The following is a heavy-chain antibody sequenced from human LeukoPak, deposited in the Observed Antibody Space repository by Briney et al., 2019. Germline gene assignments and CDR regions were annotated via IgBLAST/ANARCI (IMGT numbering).Heavy chain of an antibody. D-gene: IGHD6-19*01. J-gene: IGHJ4*02. Sequence: SETLSLTCTVSGGSISSFYWGWIRQPAGKGLEWIGRIYTSGSPNYSPSLKSRVSMSLDTSENHFSLRLSSVTAADTAVYYCARRIAVAGTGSFDYWGQGTLVTVSS. V-gene: IGHV4-4*07. CDR1: GGSISSFY. CDR3: ARRIAVAGTGSFDY. CDR2: IYTSGSP.